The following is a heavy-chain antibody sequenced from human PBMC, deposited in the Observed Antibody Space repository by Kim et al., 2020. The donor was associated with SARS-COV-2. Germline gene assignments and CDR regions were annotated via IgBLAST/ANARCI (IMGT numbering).Heavy chain of an antibody. D-gene: IGHD6-13*01. Sequence: GGSLRLSCAASGFTFSSYGMHWVRQAPGKGLEWVAVIWYDGSNKYYADSVKGRFTISRDNSKNTLYLQMNSLRAEDTAVYYCARVPGAYSSNHYGMDVWGQGTTVTVSS. CDR3: ARVPGAYSSNHYGMDV. V-gene: IGHV3-33*01. CDR1: GFTFSSYG. CDR2: IWYDGSNK. J-gene: IGHJ6*02.